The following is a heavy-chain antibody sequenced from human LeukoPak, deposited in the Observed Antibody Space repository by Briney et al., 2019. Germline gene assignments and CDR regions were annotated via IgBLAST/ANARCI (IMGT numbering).Heavy chain of an antibody. D-gene: IGHD3-3*01. Sequence: GGSLRLSCAASGFTFSSYAMSWVRQAPGKGLEWVSAISGSGGSTYYADSVKGRLTISSDKSKNTLYLQMNSLRAEDTAVYYCAKGPPGGWLISEFDYWGQGTLVTVPS. CDR2: ISGSGGST. J-gene: IGHJ4*02. CDR1: GFTFSSYA. CDR3: AKGPPGGWLISEFDY. V-gene: IGHV3-23*01.